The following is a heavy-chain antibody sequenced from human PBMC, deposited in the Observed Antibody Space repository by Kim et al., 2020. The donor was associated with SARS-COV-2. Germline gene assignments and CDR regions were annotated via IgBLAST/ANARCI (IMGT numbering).Heavy chain of an antibody. D-gene: IGHD2-15*01. V-gene: IGHV1-46*01. Sequence: ASVKVSCKASGYTFTSYYMHWVRQTPGQGLEWMGIINPSGGSTSYAQKFQGRVTMTRDTSTSTVYMELSGLRSEDTAVYYCARVASVFSPLVVTAITDYYYYGMDVGGKGTTVTVSS. J-gene: IGHJ6*04. CDR3: ARVASVFSPLVVTAITDYYYYGMDV. CDR2: INPSGGST. CDR1: GYTFTSYY.